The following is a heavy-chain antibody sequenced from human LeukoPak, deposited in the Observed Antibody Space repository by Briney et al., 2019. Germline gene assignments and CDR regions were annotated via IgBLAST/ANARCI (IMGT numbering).Heavy chain of an antibody. CDR2: MYYNGNT. CDR3: AREGGYSYGDAPLHFDY. CDR1: GGSISGYY. J-gene: IGHJ4*02. V-gene: IGHV4-59*12. D-gene: IGHD5-18*01. Sequence: SETLSLTCTVSGGSISGYYWTWIRQPPGKGLEWIGYMYYNGNTNYNPSLKSRVTISVDTSKNQFSLKLSSVTAADTAVYYCAREGGYSYGDAPLHFDYWGQGTLVSVSS.